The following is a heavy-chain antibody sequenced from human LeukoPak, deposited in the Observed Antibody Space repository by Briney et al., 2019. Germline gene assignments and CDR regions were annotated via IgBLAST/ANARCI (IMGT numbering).Heavy chain of an antibody. J-gene: IGHJ4*02. CDR2: IYYSGST. CDR3: ARRSRAAHRYCSGGSCYSGKAFDY. Sequence: PSETLSLTCTVSGGSISSSSYYWGWIRQPPGKGLEWIGSIYYSGSTYYNPSLKSRVTISVDTSKNQFSLKLSSVTAADTAVFYCARRSRAAHRYCSGGSCYSGKAFDYWGQGTLVTVSS. CDR1: GGSISSSSYY. D-gene: IGHD2-15*01. V-gene: IGHV4-39*07.